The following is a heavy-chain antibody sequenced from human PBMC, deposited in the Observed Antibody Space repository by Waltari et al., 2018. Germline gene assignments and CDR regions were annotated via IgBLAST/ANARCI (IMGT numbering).Heavy chain of an antibody. CDR2: INGDGSAK. CDR1: GFTFSNSY. V-gene: IGHV3-7*01. Sequence: EVQLVESGGNLVQTGGSLRLSCVASGFTFSNSYMMWGRQAPGKGLEWVANINGDGSAKNYMDSVRGRFTISRDNAKNSVYMQLNSLRDDDTAVYYCVRDGLIHAADYWGQGTLVSVSS. J-gene: IGHJ4*02. D-gene: IGHD2-15*01. CDR3: VRDGLIHAADY.